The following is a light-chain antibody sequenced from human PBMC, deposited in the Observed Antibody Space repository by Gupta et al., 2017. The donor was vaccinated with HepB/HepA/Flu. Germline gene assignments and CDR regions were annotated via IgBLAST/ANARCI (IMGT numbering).Light chain of an antibody. J-gene: IGKJ1*01. Sequence: EIVLTQSPGTLSLSPGERATLSCRASQRVISSHLAWYQQKPGQAPRLLFYGESTRATGIPDRFSGSGSGTDFTLIISRLEPEDFAVYYCQEYGSSRTFGQGPRWKSN. CDR1: QRVISSH. CDR2: GES. CDR3: QEYGSSRT. V-gene: IGKV3-20*01.